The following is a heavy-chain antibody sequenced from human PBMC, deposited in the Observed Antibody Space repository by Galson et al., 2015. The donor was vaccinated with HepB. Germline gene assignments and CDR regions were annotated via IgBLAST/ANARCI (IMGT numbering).Heavy chain of an antibody. CDR3: ARWNGTPGASDM. CDR1: GSAFTAFSSHG. V-gene: IGHV3-33*01. D-gene: IGHD1-1*01. CDR2: IWYDGSQT. J-gene: IGHJ3*02. Sequence: SLRLSCAASGSAFTAFSSHGMHWIRQAPGKGLEWVSLIWYDGSQTHYIDSVKGRFTISRDNSKNTVSLQMNGLGAEDTAVYYCARWNGTPGASDMWGRGTMVTVSS.